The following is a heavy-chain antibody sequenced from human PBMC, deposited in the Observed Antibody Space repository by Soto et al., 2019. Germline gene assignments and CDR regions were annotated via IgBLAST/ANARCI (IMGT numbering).Heavy chain of an antibody. CDR2: ISYDGSNK. Sequence: QVQLVESGGGVVQPGRSLRLSCAASGFTFSSYIIHWVRQAPGKGLEWVAVISYDGSNKYYADSVKGRFTISRDNSKNTLYLQMNSLRAEDTAVYYCARDPSPYSYGDYWGQGTLVTVSS. J-gene: IGHJ4*02. CDR3: ARDPSPYSYGDY. V-gene: IGHV3-30-3*01. D-gene: IGHD5-18*01. CDR1: GFTFSSYI.